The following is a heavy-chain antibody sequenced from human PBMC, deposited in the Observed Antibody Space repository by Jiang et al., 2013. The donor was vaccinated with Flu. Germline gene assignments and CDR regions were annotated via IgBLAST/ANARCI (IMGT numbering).Heavy chain of an antibody. CDR2: ISPYGSST. CDR1: GFTFKDYA. V-gene: IGHV3-64D*08. J-gene: IGHJ4*02. CDR3: VKPEYCSGGTCFSAHSYFFDQ. D-gene: IGHD2-15*01. Sequence: VQLVESGGGLVQPGGSLRLSCSVSGFTFKDYALHWVRQAPGKGLEYVAGISPYGSSTYHADSVKGRFTISRDNSKTTLYLQMSSLRAEDTSVYYCVKPEYCSGGTCFSAHSYFFDQWGQGTLVTVSS.